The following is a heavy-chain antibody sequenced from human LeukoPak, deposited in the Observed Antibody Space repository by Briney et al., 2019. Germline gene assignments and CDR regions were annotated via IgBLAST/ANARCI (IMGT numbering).Heavy chain of an antibody. CDR2: INPNSGGT. CDR1: GYTFTGYY. Sequence: ASVKVSCKASGYTFTGYYMHWVRQAPGQGLEWMGWINPNSGGTNYAQKFQGRVTMTRDTSISTAYMELSRLRSDDTAVYYCAISDHYYDSSEYWGQGTLVTVSS. V-gene: IGHV1-2*02. D-gene: IGHD3-22*01. J-gene: IGHJ4*02. CDR3: AISDHYYDSSEY.